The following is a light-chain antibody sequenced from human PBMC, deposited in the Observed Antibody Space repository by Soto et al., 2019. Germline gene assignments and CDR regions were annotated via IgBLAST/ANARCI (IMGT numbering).Light chain of an antibody. J-gene: IGKJ4*01. CDR3: QKFNAVPT. V-gene: IGKV1-27*01. CDR1: QAISNY. CDR2: AAS. Sequence: DIQMTQSPSSLSASVGDRVTITCRASQAISNYLAWYQQKPGKVPTLLIYAASTLQSGVPTWFSGSGSGTDFPLTISRLPAEDAVTYYRQKFNAVPTFGGGTKVEI.